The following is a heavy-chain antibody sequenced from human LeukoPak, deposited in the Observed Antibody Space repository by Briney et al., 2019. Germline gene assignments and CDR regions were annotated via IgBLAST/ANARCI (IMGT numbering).Heavy chain of an antibody. Sequence: SETLSLTCTVSGGSISSSSYYWGWIRQPPGKGLEWIGSIYYSGSTYYNPSLKSRVTTSVDTSKNQFSLKLSSVTAADTAVYYCARRGYSYGYSSFDWGQGTLVTVSS. J-gene: IGHJ4*02. CDR2: IYYSGST. D-gene: IGHD5-18*01. CDR1: GGSISSSSYY. V-gene: IGHV4-39*01. CDR3: ARRGYSYGYSSFD.